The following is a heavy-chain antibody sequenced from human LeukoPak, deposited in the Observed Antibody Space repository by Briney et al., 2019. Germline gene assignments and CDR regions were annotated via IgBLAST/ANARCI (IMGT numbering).Heavy chain of an antibody. J-gene: IGHJ4*02. D-gene: IGHD3-22*01. CDR3: ARAPDYYYDSSGPHFDY. Sequence: ASVKVSCKASGYTFTSYAMHWVRQAPGQRLEWMGWINAGNGNTKYSQKFQGRVTITRDTSASTAYMELRSPRSDDTAVYYCARAPDYYYDSSGPHFDYWGQGTLVTVSS. V-gene: IGHV1-3*01. CDR2: INAGNGNT. CDR1: GYTFTSYA.